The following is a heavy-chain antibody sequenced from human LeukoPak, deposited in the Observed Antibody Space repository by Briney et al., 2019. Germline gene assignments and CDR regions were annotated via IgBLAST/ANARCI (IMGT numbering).Heavy chain of an antibody. J-gene: IGHJ3*02. Sequence: GGSLRLSCAASGFSVSHYAMQWVRQAPGKGLDCVAFISNDGGTMWYAESVKGRFTISRDNTKNTVSLQMNSLRPEDTAVYYCARDAFAFNMWGQGTVVIVSS. CDR1: GFSVSHYA. V-gene: IGHV3-30-3*01. CDR2: ISNDGGTM. CDR3: ARDAFAFNM.